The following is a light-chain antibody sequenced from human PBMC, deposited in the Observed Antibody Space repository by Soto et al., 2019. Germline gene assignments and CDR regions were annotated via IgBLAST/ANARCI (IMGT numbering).Light chain of an antibody. CDR1: QTVLYSTNNKNY. Sequence: DIVMTQSADSLAVSLGERATINCKSSQTVLYSTNNKNYLAWYQQKPGQPPKVLIYWASTRESGVPERFSGNGSGPNFTLTINNLQAEDVAVYYCQQFYSTPITFGQGTRLEIK. CDR2: WAS. J-gene: IGKJ5*01. V-gene: IGKV4-1*01. CDR3: QQFYSTPIT.